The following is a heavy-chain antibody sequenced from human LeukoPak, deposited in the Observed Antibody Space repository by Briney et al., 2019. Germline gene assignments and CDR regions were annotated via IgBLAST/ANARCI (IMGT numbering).Heavy chain of an antibody. CDR2: ISGSGGST. Sequence: GGSLRLSCAASGFTFSSYAMSWVRQAPGKGLEWVSAISGSGGSTYCADSVKGRFTISRDNSKNTLYLQMNSLRAEDTAVYYCAKVQSRGGYYDSSGYEYFDYWGQGTLVTVSS. V-gene: IGHV3-23*01. CDR1: GFTFSSYA. J-gene: IGHJ4*02. D-gene: IGHD3-22*01. CDR3: AKVQSRGGYYDSSGYEYFDY.